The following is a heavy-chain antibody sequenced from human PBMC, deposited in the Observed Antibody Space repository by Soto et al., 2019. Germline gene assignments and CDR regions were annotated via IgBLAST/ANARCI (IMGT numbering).Heavy chain of an antibody. J-gene: IGHJ4*02. V-gene: IGHV3-23*01. D-gene: IGHD3-22*01. CDR2: VSGNGGT. Sequence: GGSLRLSCAASGFTFRIYAMSWVRQAPGKGLEWVSTVSGNGGTSYADFVRGRFTISRDNSKNTLYLQMNSLRAEDTAVYYCAKDAPGSGWLSDYWGQGTRVTVSS. CDR1: GFTFRIYA. CDR3: AKDAPGSGWLSDY.